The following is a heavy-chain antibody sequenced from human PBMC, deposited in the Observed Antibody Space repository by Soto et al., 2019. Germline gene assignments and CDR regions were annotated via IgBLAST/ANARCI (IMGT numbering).Heavy chain of an antibody. J-gene: IGHJ4*02. D-gene: IGHD4-17*01. Sequence: QLQLQESGPGLVKPSETLSLTCTVSGGSISSSSYYWGWIRQPPGKGLEWIGSIYYSGSTYYNPSLKSRVTISVDTSKNQFSLKLSSVTAADTAVYYCARPPSFRYGDYVYWGQGTLVTVSS. CDR2: IYYSGST. CDR1: GGSISSSSYY. V-gene: IGHV4-39*01. CDR3: ARPPSFRYGDYVY.